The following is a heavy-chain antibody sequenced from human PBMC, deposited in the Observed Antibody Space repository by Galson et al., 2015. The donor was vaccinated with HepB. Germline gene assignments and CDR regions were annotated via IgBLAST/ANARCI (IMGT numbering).Heavy chain of an antibody. CDR1: GYTFTSYD. CDR2: MNPNSGNT. J-gene: IGHJ6*03. Sequence: SVKVSCKASGYTFTSYDINWVRQATGQGLEWMGWMNPNSGNTGYAQKFQGRVTMTRNTSISTAYMELSSLRSEDTAVYYCARAGNYDLWSGYDYYYYMDVWGKGSTVTVSS. V-gene: IGHV1-8*01. D-gene: IGHD3-3*01. CDR3: ARAGNYDLWSGYDYYYYMDV.